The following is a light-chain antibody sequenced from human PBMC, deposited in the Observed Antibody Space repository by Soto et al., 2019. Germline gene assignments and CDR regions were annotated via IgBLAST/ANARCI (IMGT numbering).Light chain of an antibody. Sequence: EIVFTQSPVTLSLSPGERATLSCRARQSFSNYLAWYQQKPGQAPRLLMYDASNRATGIPARFSGSGSGTDCNLTISSLEPEDFVVYYCQQRSNWPRYTFGQGTKLEIK. V-gene: IGKV3-11*01. CDR3: QQRSNWPRYT. CDR1: QSFSNY. J-gene: IGKJ2*01. CDR2: DAS.